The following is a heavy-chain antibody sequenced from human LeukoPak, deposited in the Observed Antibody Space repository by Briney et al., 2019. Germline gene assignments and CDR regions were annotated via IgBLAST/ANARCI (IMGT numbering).Heavy chain of an antibody. V-gene: IGHV4-39*01. D-gene: IGHD3-22*01. CDR2: ISYSGST. CDR3: ARSVDSLLNFDY. CDR1: GVSISSSSYY. J-gene: IGHJ4*02. Sequence: NPSETLSLTCTVSGVSISSSSYYWGWIRQPPGKGLEWIGSISYSGSTYYNPSLKSRITISVVTSKNQFSLKLSSVTAADTAVYYCARSVDSLLNFDYWGQGTLVTVSS.